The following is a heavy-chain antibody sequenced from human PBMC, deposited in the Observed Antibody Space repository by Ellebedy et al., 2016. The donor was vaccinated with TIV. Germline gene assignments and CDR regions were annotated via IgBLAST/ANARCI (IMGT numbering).Heavy chain of an antibody. V-gene: IGHV4-61*02. D-gene: IGHD3-22*01. CDR2: IYRSGST. Sequence: SETLSLXXTVSGGSISSGSYYWSWIRQPAGKGLEWIGRIYRSGSTNYNPPLKSRVTMSVDTSKNQFSLKLSSLTAADTAVYFCARAVLSSGDYDYYSYYYMDVWGKGTTVTVSS. J-gene: IGHJ6*03. CDR1: GGSISSGSYY. CDR3: ARAVLSSGDYDYYSYYYMDV.